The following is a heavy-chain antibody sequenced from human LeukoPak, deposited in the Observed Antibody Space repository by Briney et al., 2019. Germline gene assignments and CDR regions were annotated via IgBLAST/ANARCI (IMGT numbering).Heavy chain of an antibody. Sequence: SETLSLTCTVSGGSISGTNYFWNWIRQPAGKGLEWIGRIFPSGNTDFNPSLKNRLTISLDTSKNQFSLKLSSVTAADTAVYYCARDGRNDAFDIWGQGTMVTVSS. CDR1: GGSISGTNYF. V-gene: IGHV4-61*02. J-gene: IGHJ3*02. CDR2: IFPSGNT. D-gene: IGHD1-1*01. CDR3: ARDGRNDAFDI.